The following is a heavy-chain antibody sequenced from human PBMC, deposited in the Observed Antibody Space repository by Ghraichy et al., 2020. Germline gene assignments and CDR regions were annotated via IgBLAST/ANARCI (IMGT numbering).Heavy chain of an antibody. CDR3: AHFGGSGSYPDAFDI. D-gene: IGHD3-10*01. CDR1: GFSLSTSGVG. Sequence: SGPTLVKPTQTLTLTCTFSGFSLSTSGVGVGWIRQPPGKALEWLALIYWNDDKRYSPSLKSRLTITKDTSKNQVVLTMTNMDPVDTATYYCAHFGGSGSYPDAFDIWGQGTMVTVSS. V-gene: IGHV2-5*01. CDR2: IYWNDDK. J-gene: IGHJ3*02.